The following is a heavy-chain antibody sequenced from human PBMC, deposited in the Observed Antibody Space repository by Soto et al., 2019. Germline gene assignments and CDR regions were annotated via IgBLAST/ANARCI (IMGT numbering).Heavy chain of an antibody. CDR3: ARELGGVLRYFDWSLDY. CDR2: INSDGSST. D-gene: IGHD3-9*01. V-gene: IGHV3-74*01. J-gene: IGHJ4*02. Sequence: GGSLRLSCAASGFTFSSYWMHWVRQAPGKGLVWVSRINSDGSSTSYADSVKGRFTISRDNAKNTLYLQMNSLRAEDTAVYYCARELGGVLRYFDWSLDYWGQGTLVTVSS. CDR1: GFTFSSYW.